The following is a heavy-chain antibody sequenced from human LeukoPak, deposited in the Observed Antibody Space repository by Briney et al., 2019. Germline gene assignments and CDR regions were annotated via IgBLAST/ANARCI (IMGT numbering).Heavy chain of an antibody. J-gene: IGHJ4*02. CDR1: GFTVSSNY. D-gene: IGHD3-16*02. CDR2: IYSGGST. V-gene: IGHV3-66*01. Sequence: GGSLRLSCAASGFTVSSNYMSWVRQAPGKGLEWVSVIYSGGSTYYADSVKGRFTISRDNSKNTLYLQMNSLRAEDTAVYYCARAPMITFGGVIVRDYWGQGTLVTVSS. CDR3: ARAPMITFGGVIVRDY.